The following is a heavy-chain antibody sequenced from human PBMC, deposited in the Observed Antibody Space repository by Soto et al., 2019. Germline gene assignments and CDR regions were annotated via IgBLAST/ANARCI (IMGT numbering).Heavy chain of an antibody. CDR1: GDSISTVDYF. CDR2: IYKSATT. D-gene: IGHD2-15*01. Sequence: QVQLLESGPGLVKTSQTLSLTCSVSGDSISTVDYFWAWIRQPPGQALEYIGYIYKSATTYYNPSFDSRVAISSNSSQSQFSLNVTSVTAADTAVYFCARGRYCLTGRCFPNWFDSWGQGTLVTVSS. CDR3: ARGRYCLTGRCFPNWFDS. J-gene: IGHJ5*01. V-gene: IGHV4-30-4*01.